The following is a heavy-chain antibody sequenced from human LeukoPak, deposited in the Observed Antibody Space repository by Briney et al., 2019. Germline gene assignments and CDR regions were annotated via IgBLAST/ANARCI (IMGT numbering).Heavy chain of an antibody. V-gene: IGHV1-69*05. J-gene: IGHJ4*02. CDR3: ARVSVDSGDYYLDL. D-gene: IGHD3-22*01. CDR1: GGTFSRKT. CDR2: ILLMFGTP. Sequence: SGTLSCSASGGTFSRKTVTWGRQAPGQGIEWRGGILLMFGTPNYAQNFRGRVTVTTDESTSTASMELTSLRSEDTAVYYCARVSVDSGDYYLDLWGQGTLVTVSS.